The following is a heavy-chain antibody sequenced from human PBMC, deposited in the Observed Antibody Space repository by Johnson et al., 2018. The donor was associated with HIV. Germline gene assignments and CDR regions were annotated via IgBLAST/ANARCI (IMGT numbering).Heavy chain of an antibody. CDR1: GFTFDDYG. CDR2: INWNGGRT. Sequence: VQLVESGGGVVRPGGSLRLSCAASGFTFDDYGMNWVRQAPGKGLEWVSGINWNGGRTGHADSVKGRFTISRDNSKNTLYLQMNSLRAEDTAVYSCAKDMWGAARVAVDIWGQGTMVTVSS. J-gene: IGHJ3*02. CDR3: AKDMWGAARVAVDI. V-gene: IGHV3-20*04. D-gene: IGHD6-25*01.